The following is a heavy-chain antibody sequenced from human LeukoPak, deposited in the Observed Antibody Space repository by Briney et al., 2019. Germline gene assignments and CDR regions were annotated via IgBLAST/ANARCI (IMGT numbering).Heavy chain of an antibody. V-gene: IGHV1-69*04. CDR2: IIPILGIA. J-gene: IGHJ6*02. Sequence: SVKVSCKASGGTFSSYAISWVRQAPGQGLEWMGRIIPILGIANYAQKFQGRVTITADKSTSTAYMELSSLRSEDTAVYYCASSYGGNSAPYYYYGMDAWGQGTTVTVSS. D-gene: IGHD4-23*01. CDR1: GGTFSSYA. CDR3: ASSYGGNSAPYYYYGMDA.